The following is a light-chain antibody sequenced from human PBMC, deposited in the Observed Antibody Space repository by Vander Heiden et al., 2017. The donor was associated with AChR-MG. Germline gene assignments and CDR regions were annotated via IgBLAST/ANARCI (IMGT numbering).Light chain of an antibody. V-gene: IGKV3-15*01. Sequence: IVLTPSPATLSVSPVETATLSCRASRSVSSNVAWYQQKPGQAPRLLIYGASTRATGIPARFSDSGSGTEFTLTISSLQSEDFAVYYCQQYNNWPPWTFGQGTKVEIK. CDR2: GAS. CDR1: RSVSSN. J-gene: IGKJ1*01. CDR3: QQYNNWPPWT.